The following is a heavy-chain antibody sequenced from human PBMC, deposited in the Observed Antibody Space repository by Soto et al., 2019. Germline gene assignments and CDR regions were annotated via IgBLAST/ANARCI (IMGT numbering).Heavy chain of an antibody. Sequence: PSETLSLTCTVSGGSISSYYWSWIRQPPGKGLEWIGYIYYSGSTNYNPFLKSRVTISVDTSKNQFSLKLSSVTAADTAVYYCARVGGCSGGSCYYWYYGMDVWGQGTTVTVSS. J-gene: IGHJ6*02. CDR1: GGSISSYY. CDR3: ARVGGCSGGSCYYWYYGMDV. V-gene: IGHV4-59*01. CDR2: IYYSGST. D-gene: IGHD2-15*01.